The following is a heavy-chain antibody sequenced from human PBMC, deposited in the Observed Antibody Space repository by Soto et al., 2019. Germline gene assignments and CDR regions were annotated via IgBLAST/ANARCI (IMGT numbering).Heavy chain of an antibody. J-gene: IGHJ4*02. CDR3: ARYPPDFHRAFDY. V-gene: IGHV6-1*01. Sequence: SQTLSLTCAISGGSGPSNSAAWSWIRRSPSRGLEWVGRTCYRSKGYNDYAESVKSRITINPDTSKNQFYLHLNSVITESTAVYYCARYPPDFHRAFDYRGPGTPVNVS. CDR2: TCYRSKGYN. CDR1: GGSGPSNSAA.